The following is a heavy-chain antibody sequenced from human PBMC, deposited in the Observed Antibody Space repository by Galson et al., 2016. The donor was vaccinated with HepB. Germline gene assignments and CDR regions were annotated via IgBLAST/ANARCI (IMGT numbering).Heavy chain of an antibody. Sequence: TYYRSKWYNEGAPSVKGRITISPDTSKNQFSLQLSSVTPEDTAIYYCARAGAGNAAGLFDTWGQGTPVTVSS. CDR2: TYYRSKWYN. V-gene: IGHV6-1*01. CDR3: ARAGAGNAAGLFDT. D-gene: IGHD4/OR15-4a*01. J-gene: IGHJ5*02.